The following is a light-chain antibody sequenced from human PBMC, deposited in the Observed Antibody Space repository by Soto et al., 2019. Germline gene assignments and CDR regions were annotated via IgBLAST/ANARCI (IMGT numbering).Light chain of an antibody. CDR2: GAS. CDR1: QSVSSN. Sequence: EIVMTQSPATLSVSPGERGTLSCRASQSVSSNLAWYQQKPGQAPRLLIYGASTRATGIPARFSGSRSGTAFTLTISSLQYEDFAVYYCQQYNNWPWTFGQGTKVEIK. V-gene: IGKV3-15*01. J-gene: IGKJ1*01. CDR3: QQYNNWPWT.